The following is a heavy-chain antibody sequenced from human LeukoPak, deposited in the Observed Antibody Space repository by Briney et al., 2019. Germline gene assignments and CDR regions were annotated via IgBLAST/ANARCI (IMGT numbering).Heavy chain of an antibody. D-gene: IGHD1-26*01. CDR3: ASYSGSYSSDFDY. Sequence: VASVKVSCTASGYTFTGYYMQWVRQAPGQGLEWMGWINTNSGGTNYAQKFQGRVTMTRDTSISTAYMELSRLRSDDTAVFYCASYSGSYSSDFDYWGQGTLVTVSS. CDR1: GYTFTGYY. J-gene: IGHJ4*02. V-gene: IGHV1-2*02. CDR2: INTNSGGT.